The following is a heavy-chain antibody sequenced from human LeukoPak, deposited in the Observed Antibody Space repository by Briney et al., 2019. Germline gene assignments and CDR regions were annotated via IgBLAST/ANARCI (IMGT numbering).Heavy chain of an antibody. V-gene: IGHV4-59*01. Sequence: SETLSLTCTVSGGSISDYYWSWIRQPPGKGLEWIGYIYYSGSTNYNPSLKSRVTISVDTSKNQFSLKLSSVTAADTAVYYCARMLTGMVEKLIGFDPWGQGTLVTVSS. CDR1: GGSISDYY. D-gene: IGHD1-20*01. J-gene: IGHJ5*02. CDR2: IYYSGST. CDR3: ARMLTGMVEKLIGFDP.